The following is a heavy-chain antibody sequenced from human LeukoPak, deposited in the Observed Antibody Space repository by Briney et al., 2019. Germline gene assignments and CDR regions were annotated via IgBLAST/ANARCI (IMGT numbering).Heavy chain of an antibody. V-gene: IGHV3-21*01. J-gene: IGHJ4*02. CDR2: ISSSSSYI. CDR3: ARGREYSSSWYFGY. Sequence: GGSLRLSCAAPGFTFSSYSMNWVRQAPGKGLEWVSSISSSSSYIYYADSVKGRFTISRDNAKNSLYLQMNSLRAEDTAVYYCARGREYSSSWYFGYWGQGTLVTVSS. D-gene: IGHD6-13*01. CDR1: GFTFSSYS.